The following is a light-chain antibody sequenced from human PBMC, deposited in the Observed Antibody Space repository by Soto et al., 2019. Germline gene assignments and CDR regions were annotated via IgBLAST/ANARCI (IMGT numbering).Light chain of an antibody. J-gene: IGKJ5*01. CDR2: SAS. CDR3: HQYGSSPIT. Sequence: EVVLTQSPGTLSLSPGERATLSCRASQSFICDYLAWYQQKPGQAPRLLIYSASLKPAGIPDRFSGSGSATDFTLTISRLEPEDFALFYCHQYGSSPITFGQGTRLEIK. CDR1: QSFICDY. V-gene: IGKV3-20*01.